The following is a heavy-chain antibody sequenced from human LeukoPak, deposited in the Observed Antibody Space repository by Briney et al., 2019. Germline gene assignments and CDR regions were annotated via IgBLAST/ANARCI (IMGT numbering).Heavy chain of an antibody. Sequence: GGSLRLSCAASGFNFDDHAMHWVRQAPGKGLGWISLITWDGGETYYVDSVKGRFTISRDNNKDYLYLQMNFLQGDDSALYYCAKDWGVGVFYQDSMDVWGKGTTVTVSS. V-gene: IGHV3-43D*03. CDR1: GFNFDDHA. CDR3: AKDWGVGVFYQDSMDV. D-gene: IGHD3-10*01. J-gene: IGHJ6*03. CDR2: ITWDGGET.